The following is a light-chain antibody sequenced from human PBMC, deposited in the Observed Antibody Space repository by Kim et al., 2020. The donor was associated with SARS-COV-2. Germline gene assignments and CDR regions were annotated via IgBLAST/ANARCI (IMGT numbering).Light chain of an antibody. CDR2: TNN. CDR3: AAWEDSPDGYVV. J-gene: IGLJ2*01. CDR1: TSHLETNT. Sequence: RVTISCSGSTSHLETNTVNWYQQLPGTAPKLLIHTNNQRPSGVPDRFSGSRFGTSASLTISGLQSEDEADYFCAAWEDSPDGYVVFGGGTQLTVL. V-gene: IGLV1-44*01.